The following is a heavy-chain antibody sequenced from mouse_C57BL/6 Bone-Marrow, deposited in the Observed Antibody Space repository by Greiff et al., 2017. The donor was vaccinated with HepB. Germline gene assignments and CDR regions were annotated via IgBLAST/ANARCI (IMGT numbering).Heavy chain of an antibody. CDR1: GFSLTSYG. CDR3: ARSLTRFAY. Sequence: QVQLQQSGPGLVQPSQRLSITCTVSGFSLTSYGVHWVRQSPGKGLEWLGVIWSGGSTDYNAAFISRLSISKDNSKSQVFFKMNSLQADDTAIYYCARSLTRFAYWGQGTLVTVSA. J-gene: IGHJ3*01. CDR2: IWSGGST. V-gene: IGHV2-2*01.